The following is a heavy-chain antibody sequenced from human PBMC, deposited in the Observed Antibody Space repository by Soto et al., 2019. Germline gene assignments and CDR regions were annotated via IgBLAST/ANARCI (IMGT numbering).Heavy chain of an antibody. CDR1: GFIFSSYV. CDR3: AKDQQEYYYDSSGYYGWNWFDP. Sequence: GGSLRLSCAASGFIFSSYVMSWVRQAPGKGLEWVSAISGSGDGTFYAGSVKGRFTISRDNSKNTLYLQMNSLRAEDTAVYYCAKDQQEYYYDSSGYYGWNWFDPWGQGTLVTVSS. D-gene: IGHD3-22*01. CDR2: ISGSGDGT. V-gene: IGHV3-23*01. J-gene: IGHJ5*02.